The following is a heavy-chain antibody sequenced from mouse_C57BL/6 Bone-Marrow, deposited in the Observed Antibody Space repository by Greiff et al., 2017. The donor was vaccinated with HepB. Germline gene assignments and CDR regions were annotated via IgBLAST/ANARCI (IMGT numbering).Heavy chain of an antibody. CDR3: ASNTTALGGAMDY. D-gene: IGHD1-2*01. J-gene: IGHJ4*01. Sequence: VQLQQPGAELVKPGASVKMSCKASGYTFTSYWITWVKQRPGQGLEWIGDIYPGSGSTNYNEKFKSKATLTVDTSSSTAYMQLSSLTSEDSAVYYCASNTTALGGAMDYSGQGTSVTVSS. CDR2: IYPGSGST. CDR1: GYTFTSYW. V-gene: IGHV1-55*01.